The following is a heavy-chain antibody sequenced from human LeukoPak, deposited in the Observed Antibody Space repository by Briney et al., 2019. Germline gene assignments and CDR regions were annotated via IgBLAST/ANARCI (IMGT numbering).Heavy chain of an antibody. CDR1: GFTFSSYS. Sequence: GGSLRLSCSASGFTFSSYSMHWVRQAPGKGLEWVAVISYDGSNKYYADSVKGRFTISRDNSKNTLYLQMNSLRAEDTAVYYCGKSYSDTVTPFGYWGQGTLVTVSS. D-gene: IGHD4-17*01. J-gene: IGHJ4*02. CDR2: ISYDGSNK. CDR3: GKSYSDTVTPFGY. V-gene: IGHV3-30*18.